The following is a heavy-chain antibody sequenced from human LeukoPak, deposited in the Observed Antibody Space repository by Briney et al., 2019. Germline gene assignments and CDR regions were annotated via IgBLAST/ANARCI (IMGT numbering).Heavy chain of an antibody. J-gene: IGHJ6*03. V-gene: IGHV1-8*01. CDR1: GYTFTSYD. D-gene: IGHD3-3*01. Sequence: ASVKVSCKASGYTFTSYDINWVRQATGQGLEWMGWMNPNSGNTGYAQKFQGRVTMTRNTSISTAYMELSSLRSEDTAVYYCARGYDFWSGFYYYMDVWGKGTTVTVPS. CDR2: MNPNSGNT. CDR3: ARGYDFWSGFYYYMDV.